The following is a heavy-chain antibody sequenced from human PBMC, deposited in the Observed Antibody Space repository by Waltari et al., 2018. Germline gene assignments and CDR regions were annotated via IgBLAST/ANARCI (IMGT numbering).Heavy chain of an antibody. D-gene: IGHD4-17*01. CDR1: GYTFTSYD. CDR3: ARGDKDYGDYVEFAYYYMDV. CDR2: MNPNSGNT. J-gene: IGHJ6*03. V-gene: IGHV1-8*03. Sequence: QVQLVQSGAEVKKPGASVKVSCTASGYTFTSYDINWVRQATGQGLEWMGWMNPNSGNTGYAQKFQGRVTITRNTSISTAYMELSSLRSEDTAVYYCARGDKDYGDYVEFAYYYMDVWGKGTTVTVSS.